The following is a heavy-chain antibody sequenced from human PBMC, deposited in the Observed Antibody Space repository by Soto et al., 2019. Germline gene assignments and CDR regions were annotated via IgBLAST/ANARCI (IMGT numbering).Heavy chain of an antibody. J-gene: IGHJ6*02. Sequence: QVQLVQSGAEVKKPGSSVKVSCKASGGTFSSYAISWVRQAPGQGLEWMGGIIPIFGTANYAQKFQGRVTITADESTSTAYMELSSLRSEDTAVYYCAREYIVPSYDYYYYGMDVWGQGTTVTVSS. CDR3: AREYIVPSYDYYYYGMDV. V-gene: IGHV1-69*01. CDR1: GGTFSSYA. CDR2: IIPIFGTA. D-gene: IGHD2-8*01.